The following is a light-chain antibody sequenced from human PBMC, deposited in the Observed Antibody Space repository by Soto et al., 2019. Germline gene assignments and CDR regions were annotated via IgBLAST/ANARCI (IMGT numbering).Light chain of an antibody. CDR1: QSISSW. V-gene: IGKV1-5*01. J-gene: IGKJ5*01. CDR3: QQYNSYATT. CDR2: DAS. Sequence: DIQMTQSPSTLSASVGDRVTITCRASQSISSWLAWYQQKPGKAPKLLIYDASSLESGVPSRFSGSRSGTEFTLTISSLQPDDSAPCYCQQYNSYATTFGRETRLEIK.